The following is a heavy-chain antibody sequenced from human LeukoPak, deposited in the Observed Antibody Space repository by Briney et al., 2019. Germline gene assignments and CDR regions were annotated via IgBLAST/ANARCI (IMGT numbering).Heavy chain of an antibody. D-gene: IGHD5-18*01. V-gene: IGHV3-7*03. CDR3: ARAWIELWSHDY. Sequence: GGSLRLSCAASGFTFSSYWMSWVRQTPGKGLEWVANIKQDGSDKYYVDSVKGRFTISKDNAKSSLYLQMNSLRAEDTAVYYCARAWIELWSHDYWGQGTLVTVSS. CDR1: GFTFSSYW. J-gene: IGHJ4*02. CDR2: IKQDGSDK.